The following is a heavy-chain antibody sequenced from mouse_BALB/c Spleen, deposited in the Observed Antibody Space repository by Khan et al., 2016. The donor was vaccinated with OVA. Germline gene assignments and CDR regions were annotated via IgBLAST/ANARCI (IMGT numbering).Heavy chain of an antibody. D-gene: IGHD2-3*01. CDR3: ARPSYDPRDFEV. Sequence: IQLVQSGAELVKPGASVKLSCTASGFNIKDTYLHWVKQRPEQGLEWIGRIAPANGNTQYDPKFQGKATIPSDTSSNTSYLQLNSLTSEDTAVYYCARPSYDPRDFEVWGAGTTVTVSS. J-gene: IGHJ1*01. CDR1: GFNIKDTY. CDR2: IAPANGNT. V-gene: IGHV14-3*02.